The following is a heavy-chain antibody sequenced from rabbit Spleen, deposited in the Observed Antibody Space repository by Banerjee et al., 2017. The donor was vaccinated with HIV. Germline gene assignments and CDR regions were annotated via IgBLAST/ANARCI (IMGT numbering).Heavy chain of an antibody. J-gene: IGHJ4*01. D-gene: IGHD1-1*01. CDR3: ARDLVAVIGWNFNL. V-gene: IGHV1S40*01. Sequence: QSLEESGGGLVKPGASLTLTCTASGVSFSFSSYMCWVRQAPGKGLEWIACINIVTGKSVYASWAEGRFIMSRTSSTTVTLQMTSLTAADTATYFCARDLVAVIGWNFNLWGPGTLVTVS. CDR2: INIVTGKS. CDR1: GVSFSFSSY.